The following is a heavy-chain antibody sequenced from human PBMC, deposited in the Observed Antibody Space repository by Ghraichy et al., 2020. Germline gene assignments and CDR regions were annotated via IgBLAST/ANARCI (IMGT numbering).Heavy chain of an antibody. Sequence: SVKVSCKASGGTFSSYAISWVRQAPGQGLEWMGGIIPIFGTANYAQKFQGRVTITADESTSTAYMELSSLRCEDTAVYYCARLSRAATRFTWFDPWGQGTLVTVSS. CDR1: GGTFSSYA. J-gene: IGHJ5*02. V-gene: IGHV1-69*13. CDR3: ARLSRAATRFTWFDP. D-gene: IGHD2-15*01. CDR2: IIPIFGTA.